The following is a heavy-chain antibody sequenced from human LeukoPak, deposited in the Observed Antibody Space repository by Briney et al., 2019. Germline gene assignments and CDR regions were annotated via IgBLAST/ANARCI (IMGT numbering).Heavy chain of an antibody. CDR3: ARQFHGSGSYGYYFDY. J-gene: IGHJ4*02. Sequence: PSETLSLTCTVSGGSISSSSYYWGWIRQPPGKGLEWIRSIYYSGSTYYNPSLKSRVTISVDTSKNQFSLKLSSVTAADTAVYYCARQFHGSGSYGYYFDYWGQGTLVTVSS. V-gene: IGHV4-39*01. D-gene: IGHD3-10*01. CDR1: GGSISSSSYY. CDR2: IYYSGST.